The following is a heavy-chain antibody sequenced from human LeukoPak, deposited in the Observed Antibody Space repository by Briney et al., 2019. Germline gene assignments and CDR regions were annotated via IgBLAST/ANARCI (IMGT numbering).Heavy chain of an antibody. CDR1: GFTFSDYG. CDR2: IRYDGSNK. J-gene: IGHJ4*02. D-gene: IGHD3-22*01. Sequence: GGSLRLSCAASGFTFSDYGMHWVRQAPGKGLEWVAFIRYDGSNKYYADSVKGRFTISRDNSKNTLYLQMNSLRAEDTAVYYCARAQVYYDSSGYYYVYWGQGTLVTVSS. V-gene: IGHV3-30*02. CDR3: ARAQVYYDSSGYYYVY.